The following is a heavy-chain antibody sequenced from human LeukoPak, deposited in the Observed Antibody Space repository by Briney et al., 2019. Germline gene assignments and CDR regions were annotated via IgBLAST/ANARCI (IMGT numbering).Heavy chain of an antibody. CDR2: ISSSSYI. Sequence: PGGSLRLSCAASGFTFSSYSMNWVRQAPGKGLEWVSSISSSSYIYYADSVKGRFTIFRDNAKNSLYLQMNSLRAEDTAVYYCARDGGTAMEYWGQGTLVTVSS. V-gene: IGHV3-21*01. CDR1: GFTFSSYS. D-gene: IGHD5-18*01. J-gene: IGHJ4*02. CDR3: ARDGGTAMEY.